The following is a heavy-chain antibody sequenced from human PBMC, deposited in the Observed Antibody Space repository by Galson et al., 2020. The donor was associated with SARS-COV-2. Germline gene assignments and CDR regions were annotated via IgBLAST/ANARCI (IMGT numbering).Heavy chain of an antibody. J-gene: IGHJ6*03. CDR3: ARAAGDTAMVWYYYYYMDV. D-gene: IGHD5-18*01. CDR2: IKQDGSEK. V-gene: IGHV3-7*01. CDR1: GFTFSSYW. Sequence: GGSLRLSCAASGFTFSSYWMSWVRQAPGKGLEWVANIKQDGSEKYYVDSVKGRFTISRDNAKNSLYLQMNSLRAEDTAVYYCARAAGDTAMVWYYYYYMDVWGKGTTVTISS.